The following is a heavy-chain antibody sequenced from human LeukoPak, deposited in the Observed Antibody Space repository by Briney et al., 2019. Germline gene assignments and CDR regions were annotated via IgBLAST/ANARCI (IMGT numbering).Heavy chain of an antibody. CDR2: ISGSSSYI. CDR3: TTDHVGATVEFDS. D-gene: IGHD1-26*01. J-gene: IGHJ4*02. Sequence: GGSLRLSCAASGFTFSSYSMNWVRQSPWKGLEWVSSISGSSSYIYYEDSVKGRFTISRDNAKNSLYLQMDSLRAEDTAVYYCTTDHVGATVEFDSWGQGALVTVSS. CDR1: GFTFSSYS. V-gene: IGHV3-21*01.